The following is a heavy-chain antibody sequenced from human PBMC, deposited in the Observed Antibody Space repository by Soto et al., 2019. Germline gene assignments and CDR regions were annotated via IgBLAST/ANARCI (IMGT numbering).Heavy chain of an antibody. V-gene: IGHV3-11*01. CDR2: ISSSGSTI. Sequence: GGSLRLSXAASGFTFSDYYMSWIRQAPGKGLEWVSYISSSGSTIYYADSVKGRFTISRDNAKNSLYLQMNSLRAEDTAVYYCARVERYYYYGMDVWGQGTTVTVSS. J-gene: IGHJ6*02. CDR3: ARVERYYYYGMDV. CDR1: GFTFSDYY. D-gene: IGHD1-1*01.